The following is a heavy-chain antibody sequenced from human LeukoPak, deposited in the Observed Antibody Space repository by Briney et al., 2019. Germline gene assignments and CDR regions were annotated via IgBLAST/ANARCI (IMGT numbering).Heavy chain of an antibody. CDR2: IDQDGSST. CDR1: GFTFDIFW. Sequence: GGSLRLSCVASGFTFDIFWMNWVRQAPGKGLEWLANIDQDGSSTSYVDSVRGRFTISRDNAKNSLYLQMNSLRAEDTAVYYCAREGGSGSFDYWGQGTLVTVSS. V-gene: IGHV3-7*01. J-gene: IGHJ4*02. CDR3: AREGGSGSFDY. D-gene: IGHD3-10*01.